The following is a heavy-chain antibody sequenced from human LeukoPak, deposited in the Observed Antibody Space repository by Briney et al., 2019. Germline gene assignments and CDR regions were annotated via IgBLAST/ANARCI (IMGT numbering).Heavy chain of an antibody. D-gene: IGHD1-26*01. CDR2: MSRSGSNK. CDR1: GFTFSNHY. V-gene: IGHV3-11*01. J-gene: IGHJ4*02. CDR3: ARVRYNGSYPLDY. Sequence: PGGSLTLSCAASGFTFSNHYMSWIRQAPGKGLEWVSYMSRSGSNKYYADSVKGRFTISRDNAKNSLYLQMNSLRAEDTAVYYCARVRYNGSYPLDYWGQGTLVTVSS.